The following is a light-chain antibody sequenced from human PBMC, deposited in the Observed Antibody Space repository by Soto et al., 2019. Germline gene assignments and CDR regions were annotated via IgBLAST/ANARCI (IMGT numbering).Light chain of an antibody. V-gene: IGLV1-40*01. J-gene: IGLJ1*01. Sequence: QSVLTQPPSVSGAPGQRVTISCTGSSSNIGAGYDVHWYQQLPGTAPKLIIYGVTKRPSGVPDRFSGSKSGNTASLTISGLQAEDAADYYCCSYAGSSQVFGTGTKVTVL. CDR1: SSNIGAGYD. CDR2: GVT. CDR3: CSYAGSSQV.